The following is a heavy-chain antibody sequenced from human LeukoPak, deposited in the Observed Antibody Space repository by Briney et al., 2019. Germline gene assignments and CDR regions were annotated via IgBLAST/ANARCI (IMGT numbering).Heavy chain of an antibody. CDR2: IRYDGSNK. CDR3: ARARAPYDILILDAFDI. CDR1: GFTFSSYG. J-gene: IGHJ3*02. V-gene: IGHV3-30*02. Sequence: PGGSLRLSCAASGFTFSSYGMHWVRQAPGKGLEWVAFIRYDGSNKYYADSVKGRFTISRDNAKNSLYLQMNSLRAEDTAVYYCARARAPYDILILDAFDIWGQGTMVTVSS. D-gene: IGHD3-9*01.